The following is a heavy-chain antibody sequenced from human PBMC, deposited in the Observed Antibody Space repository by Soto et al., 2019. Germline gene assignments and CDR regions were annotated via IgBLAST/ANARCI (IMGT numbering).Heavy chain of an antibody. J-gene: IGHJ4*02. D-gene: IGHD2-15*01. CDR1: GGSFSGYY. Sequence: SETLSLTCAVYGGSFSGYYWSWIRQPPGKGLEWIGEINHSGSTNYNPSLKSRVTISVDTSKNQFSLKLSSVTAADTAVYYCARLNAGWFRYWGRGTLVTVSS. CDR3: ARLNAGWFRY. CDR2: INHSGST. V-gene: IGHV4-34*01.